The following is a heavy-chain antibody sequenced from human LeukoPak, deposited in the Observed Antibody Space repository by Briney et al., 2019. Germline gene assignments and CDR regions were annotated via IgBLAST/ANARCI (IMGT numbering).Heavy chain of an antibody. D-gene: IGHD3-22*01. CDR3: ARHVVAVGFDY. V-gene: IGHV3-21*01. CDR2: ITSSSSYI. CDR1: GFTVSRNY. J-gene: IGHJ4*02. Sequence: GGSLRLSCAASGFTVSRNYMSWVRQAPGKGLEWVSSITSSSSYIYYADSVMGRFTISRDNANNSLYLQMNSLRAEDTAVYYCARHVVAVGFDYWGQGTLVTVSS.